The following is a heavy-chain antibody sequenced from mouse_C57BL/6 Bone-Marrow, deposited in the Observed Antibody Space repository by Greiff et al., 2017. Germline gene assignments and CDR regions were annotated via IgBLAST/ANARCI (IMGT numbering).Heavy chain of an antibody. Sequence: QVQLQQSGAELARPGASVKLSCKASGYTFTSYGISWVKQRTGQGLEWIGEIYPRSGNTYYNEKFKGKATLTADKSSSTAYMELRSLTSEDSAVYFCARSGWFFDYWGKGTTLTVSS. D-gene: IGHD2-3*01. CDR1: GYTFTSYG. J-gene: IGHJ2*01. V-gene: IGHV1-81*01. CDR3: ARSGWFFDY. CDR2: IYPRSGNT.